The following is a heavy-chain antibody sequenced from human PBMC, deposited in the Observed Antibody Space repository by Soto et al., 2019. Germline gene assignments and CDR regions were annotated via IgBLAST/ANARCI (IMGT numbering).Heavy chain of an antibody. Sequence: QVQLQESGPGLVKPSQTLSLTCTVSGDSITNSDYYWNWIRQSPAKSLEWIASIDYSGNTYYNPSLKSRVVISADTSKNLFSLKLRSVTAADTALYFCARDGPYYYGSDVWGQGTTVTVSS. V-gene: IGHV4-30-4*01. CDR3: ARDGPYYYGSDV. CDR1: GDSITNSDYY. CDR2: IDYSGNT. J-gene: IGHJ6*02.